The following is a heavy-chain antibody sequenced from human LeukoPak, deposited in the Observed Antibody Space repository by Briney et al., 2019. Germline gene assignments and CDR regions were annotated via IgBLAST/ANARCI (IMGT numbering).Heavy chain of an antibody. V-gene: IGHV3-23*01. CDR3: AKDSPYYDFWSGYSRFDY. CDR1: GFTFSSYA. D-gene: IGHD3-3*01. CDR2: ISASGGST. J-gene: IGHJ4*02. Sequence: GGSLRLSCAASGFTFSSYAMSWVRQAPGKGLEWVSAISASGGSTYYADSVKGRFTISRDNSKNTLYLQMNSLRAEDTAVYYCAKDSPYYDFWSGYSRFDYWGQGTLVTVSS.